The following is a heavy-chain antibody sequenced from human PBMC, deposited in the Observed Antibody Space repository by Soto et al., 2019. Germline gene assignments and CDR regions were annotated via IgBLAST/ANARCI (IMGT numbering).Heavy chain of an antibody. CDR1: GGSISSSNYY. V-gene: IGHV4-39*07. J-gene: IGHJ5*02. CDR3: ARHGFYGDYASNYFDP. CDR2: IYYNGFT. Sequence: SETLSLTCTVSGGSISSSNYYWGWIRQPPGKGLEWIGSIYYNGFTYYSPSFQGQVTFSADKSISTAYLHWSSLKASDTAMYYCARHGFYGDYASNYFDPWGQGTLVTVSS. D-gene: IGHD4-17*01.